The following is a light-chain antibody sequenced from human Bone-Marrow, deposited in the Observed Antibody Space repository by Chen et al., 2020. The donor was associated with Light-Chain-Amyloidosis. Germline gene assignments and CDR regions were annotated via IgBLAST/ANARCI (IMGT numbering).Light chain of an antibody. Sequence: YELTHPPSLSVSPGQTARHPFSGGDLPTKYAYCYQQKPGQAPVLVIHRDTERPSGISERFSGSSSGTTATLTISGVQAEDEADYHCQSADSSGTYEVIFGGGTKLTVL. CDR2: RDT. CDR1: DLPTKY. J-gene: IGLJ2*01. CDR3: QSADSSGTYEVI. V-gene: IGLV3-25*03.